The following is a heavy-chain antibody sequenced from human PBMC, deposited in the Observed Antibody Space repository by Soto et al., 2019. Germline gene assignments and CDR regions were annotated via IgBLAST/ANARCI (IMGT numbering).Heavy chain of an antibody. V-gene: IGHV3-23*01. CDR1: GFTFSDFA. CDR3: AAPXDEYGSGVSWFTYGTDI. Sequence: PGGSLRLSCLASGFTFSDFAMTWVRHVPGRGLEWVASLDGAGGSTYYAESVRGRFSISRDNSQNTLFLQMKRLTVDDTAIYYCAAPXDEYGSGVSWFTYGTDIWGQGTTVTVSS. J-gene: IGHJ6*02. CDR2: LDGAGGST. D-gene: IGHD3-10*01.